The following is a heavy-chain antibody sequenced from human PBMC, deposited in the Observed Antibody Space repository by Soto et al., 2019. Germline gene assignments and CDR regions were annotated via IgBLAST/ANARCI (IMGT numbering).Heavy chain of an antibody. J-gene: IGHJ5*01. CDR2: TYYRSKWYN. CDR3: VRLIGNSWFDF. D-gene: IGHD1-26*01. V-gene: IGHV6-1*01. CDR1: GDSGSGSSVT. Sequence: SQTLALTCAIAGDSGSGSSVTWNWIRQSPSRGLEWLGRTYYRSKWYNDYAESVKSRITINPDTSKNQFSLHLNSVTPEDTAVYYCVRLIGNSWFDFWGQGTLVTVSS.